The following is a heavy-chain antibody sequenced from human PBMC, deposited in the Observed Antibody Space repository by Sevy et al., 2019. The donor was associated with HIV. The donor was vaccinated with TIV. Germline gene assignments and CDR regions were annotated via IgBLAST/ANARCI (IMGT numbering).Heavy chain of an antibody. Sequence: GGSLRLSCAASGFTFNSYAMSWVRQAPGKGLEWVSVISGSGGSTYYGDSVKGRFTISRDNSKNTLYLQMNNLRAEDTAVYYCAKDSGPFGSGYHTFDYWGQGTLVTVSS. CDR1: GFTFNSYA. D-gene: IGHD5-12*01. V-gene: IGHV3-23*01. CDR2: ISGSGGST. J-gene: IGHJ4*02. CDR3: AKDSGPFGSGYHTFDY.